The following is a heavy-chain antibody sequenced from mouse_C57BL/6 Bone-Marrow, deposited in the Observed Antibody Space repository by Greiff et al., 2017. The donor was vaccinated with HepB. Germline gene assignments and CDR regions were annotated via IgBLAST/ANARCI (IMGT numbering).Heavy chain of an antibody. Sequence: VKQRPGQGLEWIGWIYPRDGSTKYNEKFKGKATLTVDTSSSTAYMELHSLTSEDSAVYFCARSGYWGQGTLVTVSA. J-gene: IGHJ3*01. CDR2: IYPRDGST. V-gene: IGHV1-85*01. CDR3: ARSGY.